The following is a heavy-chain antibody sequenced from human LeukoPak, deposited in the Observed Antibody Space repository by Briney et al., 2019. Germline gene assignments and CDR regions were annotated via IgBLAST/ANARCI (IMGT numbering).Heavy chain of an antibody. J-gene: IGHJ3*02. Sequence: ASVKVSCKASGGTFSSYAISWVRQAPGQGLEWMGGIIPIFGTANYAQKFQGRVAITTDESTSTAYMELSSLRSEDTAVYYCARDFLYKLTGYDAFDIWGQGTMVTVSS. D-gene: IGHD7-27*01. CDR3: ARDFLYKLTGYDAFDI. CDR2: IIPIFGTA. CDR1: GGTFSSYA. V-gene: IGHV1-69*05.